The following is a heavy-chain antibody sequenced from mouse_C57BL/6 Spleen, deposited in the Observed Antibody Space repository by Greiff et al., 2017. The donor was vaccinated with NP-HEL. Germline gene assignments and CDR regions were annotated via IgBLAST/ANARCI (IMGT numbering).Heavy chain of an antibody. CDR3: ARYGNGYAMDY. J-gene: IGHJ4*01. D-gene: IGHD2-1*01. V-gene: IGHV1-26*01. CDR2: INPNNGGT. Sequence: VQLQQSGPELVKPGASVKISCKASGYTFTDYYMNWVKQSHGKSLEWIGDINPNNGGTSYNQKFKGKATLTVDKSSSTAYMELRSLTSEDSAVYYCARYGNGYAMDYWGQGTSVTVSS. CDR1: GYTFTDYY.